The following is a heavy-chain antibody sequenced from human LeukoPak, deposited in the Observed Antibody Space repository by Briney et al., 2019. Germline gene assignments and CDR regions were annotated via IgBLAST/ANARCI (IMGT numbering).Heavy chain of an antibody. J-gene: IGHJ5*02. CDR3: ARYEVVSGSSWFDP. V-gene: IGHV1-18*01. Sequence: GASVKVSFKASGYTFTSYGISWVRQAPGQGLEWMGWISAYNGNTNYAQKLQGRVTMTTDTSTSTAYMELRSLRSDDTAVYYCARYEVVSGSSWFDPWGQGTLVTVSS. D-gene: IGHD1-14*01. CDR2: ISAYNGNT. CDR1: GYTFTSYG.